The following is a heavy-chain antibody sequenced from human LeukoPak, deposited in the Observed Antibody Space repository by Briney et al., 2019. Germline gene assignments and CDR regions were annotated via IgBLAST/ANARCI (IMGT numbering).Heavy chain of an antibody. V-gene: IGHV3-30-3*01. CDR3: ARDAQYYYGSGSYLDY. CDR2: ISYDGSNK. J-gene: IGHJ4*02. CDR1: GFTFSSYA. Sequence: GGSLRLSCAASGFTFSSYAMHWVRQAPGKGLEWVAVISYDGSNKYYADSVKGRFTISRDNSKNTLYLQMNSLRAEDTAVYYCARDAQYYYGSGSYLDYWGQGTLVTVSS. D-gene: IGHD3-10*01.